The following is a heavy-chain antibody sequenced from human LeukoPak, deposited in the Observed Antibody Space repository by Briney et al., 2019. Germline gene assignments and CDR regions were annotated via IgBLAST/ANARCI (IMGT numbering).Heavy chain of an antibody. D-gene: IGHD3-10*01. CDR1: GFTFSSYG. J-gene: IGHJ4*02. V-gene: IGHV3-23*01. Sequence: GGSLRLSCVASGFTFSSYGMSWVRQTPGKGLEWVSGISGSGDNTYYAEFVQGRFTVSRDNSKNTLILQMNSLRAKDTAVYYCVKVMSRSYDDWGQGTLVTVSS. CDR2: ISGSGDNT. CDR3: VKVMSRSYDD.